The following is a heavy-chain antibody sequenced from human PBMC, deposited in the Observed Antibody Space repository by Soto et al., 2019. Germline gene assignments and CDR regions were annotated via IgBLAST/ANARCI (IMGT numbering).Heavy chain of an antibody. CDR1: GLPFSSHA. J-gene: IGHJ4*02. V-gene: IGHV3-23*01. CDR3: ANEIRPNDY. D-gene: IGHD4-17*01. CDR2: ISISGGNT. Sequence: EVQLLESGGGLVQPGGSLRLSCAASGLPFSSHAMSWVRQAPGKGLEWVSSISISGGNTYYADSVRVRFTISRENSKNSLYLHMNSLTAEDTAIYYCANEIRPNDYWGQGTLVTVSS.